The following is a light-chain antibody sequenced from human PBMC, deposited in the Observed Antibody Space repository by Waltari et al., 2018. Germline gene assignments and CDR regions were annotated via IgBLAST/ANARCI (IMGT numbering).Light chain of an antibody. J-gene: IGLJ2*01. CDR1: YIDSKH. V-gene: IGLV3-21*04. Sequence: SYVLTQPPSVSVAPGKTARITCGGDYIDSKHVHWYQQRPGQAPGLDIYNDNNRPSGVPERFSGDNSGNTATLTITRVEAGDEADYFCQVWHSSTEQFGGGTKLTVL. CDR2: NDN. CDR3: QVWHSSTEQ.